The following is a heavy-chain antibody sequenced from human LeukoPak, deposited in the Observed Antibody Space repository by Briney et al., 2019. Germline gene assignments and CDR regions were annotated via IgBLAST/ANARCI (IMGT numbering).Heavy chain of an antibody. CDR1: GGSISSSSCY. D-gene: IGHD2-15*01. CDR3: ARTTEGYCRGGSCYYYYYYMDV. V-gene: IGHV4-39*07. Sequence: PSETLSLTCTVSGGSISSSSCYWGWIRQPPGKGLEWIGSIYHSGSTYYNPSLKSRVTISVDTSKNQFSLKLSSVTAADTAVYYCARTTEGYCRGGSCYYYYYYMDVWGKGTTVTVSS. CDR2: IYHSGST. J-gene: IGHJ6*03.